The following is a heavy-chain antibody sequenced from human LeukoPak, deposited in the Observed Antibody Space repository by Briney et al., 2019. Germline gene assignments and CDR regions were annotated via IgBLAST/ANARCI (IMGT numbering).Heavy chain of an antibody. Sequence: ASVKVSCKASGYTFTSYYMHWVRQAPGQGLEWMGIINPSGGSTSYAQKFQGRVTMTRDTSTSTVYMELSSLRSEDTAVYYCTRAVRLHYYDSSGYYTVDPWGQGTLVTVSS. CDR3: TRAVRLHYYDSSGYYTVDP. V-gene: IGHV1-46*01. D-gene: IGHD3-22*01. J-gene: IGHJ5*02. CDR1: GYTFTSYY. CDR2: INPSGGST.